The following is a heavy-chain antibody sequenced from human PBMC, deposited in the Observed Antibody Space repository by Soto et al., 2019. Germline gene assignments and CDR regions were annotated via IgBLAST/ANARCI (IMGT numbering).Heavy chain of an antibody. V-gene: IGHV1-18*01. Sequence: QVQLVQSGAEVKRAGASVKVSCKASGYTFSSYGLSWVRQAPGQGLEWMGWISDYNGNTHYAQKFQGRVIMTTDTSTRTAYMELRSLRSDDTAVHFCAREGYYSGSGTYSPPRYYGMDVWGQGTTVTVSS. CDR2: ISDYNGNT. J-gene: IGHJ6*02. D-gene: IGHD3-10*01. CDR1: GYTFSSYG. CDR3: AREGYYSGSGTYSPPRYYGMDV.